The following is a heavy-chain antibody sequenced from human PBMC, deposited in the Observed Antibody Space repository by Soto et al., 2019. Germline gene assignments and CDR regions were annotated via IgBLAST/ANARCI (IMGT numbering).Heavy chain of an antibody. CDR2: VYNSGST. J-gene: IGHJ4*02. D-gene: IGHD6-13*01. CDR1: GGSIISNY. CDR3: ARYRREAVAGYTLDN. Sequence: PAETLSLTCTFSGGSIISNYWTGIRQPPGKGLEWIGYVYNSGSTNYNPSLKSRVTISEDTSKSQFSLKVNSMTAADTAVYYCARYRREAVAGYTLDNWGQGILVTVSS. V-gene: IGHV4-59*01.